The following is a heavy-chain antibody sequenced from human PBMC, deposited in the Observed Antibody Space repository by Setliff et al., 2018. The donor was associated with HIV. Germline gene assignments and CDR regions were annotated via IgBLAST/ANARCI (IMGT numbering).Heavy chain of an antibody. D-gene: IGHD6-13*01. CDR2: IYTSGST. V-gene: IGHV4-61*09. Sequence: LSLTCTVSGGSISSGSYYWSWIRQPAGKGLEWIGHIYTSGSTNYNPSLKSRVTISVDTSKNQFSLKLSSVTAADTAVYYCAGWSSWRKYNWFNPWGQGTLVTVS. J-gene: IGHJ5*02. CDR3: AGWSSWRKYNWFNP. CDR1: GGSISSGSYY.